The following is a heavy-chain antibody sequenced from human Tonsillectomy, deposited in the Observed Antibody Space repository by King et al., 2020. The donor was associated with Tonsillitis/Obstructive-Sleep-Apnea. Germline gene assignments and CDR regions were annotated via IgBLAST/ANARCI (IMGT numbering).Heavy chain of an antibody. CDR2: ISGSGGST. D-gene: IGHD6-13*01. V-gene: IGHV3-23*04. CDR3: AKERWQQLPYYYNGMDV. Sequence: VQLVESGGGLVQPGGSLRLSCAASGFTFSSYAMSWVRQAPGKGLEWVSAISGSGGSTYYADSVKGRFTIYRDNSKNTLYLQMNSLSAEDTDVYYCAKERWQQLPYYYNGMDVWGQGTRVTVSS. J-gene: IGHJ6*02. CDR1: GFTFSSYA.